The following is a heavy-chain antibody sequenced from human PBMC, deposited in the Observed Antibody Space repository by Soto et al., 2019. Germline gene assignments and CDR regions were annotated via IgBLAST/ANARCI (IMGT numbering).Heavy chain of an antibody. CDR1: GFTFSDYG. CDR3: AKDPTVRGYRGYDSGYYFDF. J-gene: IGHJ4*02. CDR2: ISYDGSIQ. V-gene: IGHV3-30*18. Sequence: QVQLVESGGGVVQPGRSLRLACSASGFTFSDYGVHWVRQAPGTALEWVAVISYDGSIQYYADSVKGRFTISRDNSENTLYLQMNSLRVEDTAVYFCAKDPTVRGYRGYDSGYYFDFWGQGSMVSVSS. D-gene: IGHD5-12*01.